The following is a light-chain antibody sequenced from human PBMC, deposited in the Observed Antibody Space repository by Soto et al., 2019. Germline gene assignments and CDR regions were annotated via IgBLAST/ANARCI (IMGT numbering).Light chain of an antibody. CDR2: DAS. J-gene: IGKJ1*01. Sequence: EIVLTQSPGTLSLSPGERATVSCRASQSVSSYLAWYQQKPGQAPRLLIYDASNRATGIPARFSGSGSGTDSTLTISSLEPEDFAVYYCQQRSNWPRTFGQGNKVDIK. CDR1: QSVSSY. V-gene: IGKV3-11*01. CDR3: QQRSNWPRT.